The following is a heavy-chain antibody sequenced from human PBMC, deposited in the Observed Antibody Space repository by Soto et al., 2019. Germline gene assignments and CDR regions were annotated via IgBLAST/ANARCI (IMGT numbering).Heavy chain of an antibody. V-gene: IGHV4-59*01. CDR1: GGSISSYY. CDR3: ARVVSDQQLTRPYYFDY. Sequence: TSETLSLTCTVSGGSISSYYWSWIRQPPGKGLEWIGYIYYSGSTNYNPSLKSRVTISVDTSKNQFSRKLSSVTAADTAVYYCARVVSDQQLTRPYYFDYWGQGTLVTVSS. D-gene: IGHD6-13*01. J-gene: IGHJ4*02. CDR2: IYYSGST.